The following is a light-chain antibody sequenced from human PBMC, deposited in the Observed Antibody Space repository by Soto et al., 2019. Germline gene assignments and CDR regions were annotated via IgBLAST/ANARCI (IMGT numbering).Light chain of an antibody. J-gene: IGKJ5*01. CDR2: SAS. CDR3: QQYNTYPRT. CDR1: QTINKY. Sequence: DIQMTQSPSSLSASVGYRVTITCRASQTINKYLNWFRQRPGKAPKSLIYSASSLQSGVQPKLSGSGSXNDXTLXIXRLQPEDSATYYSQQYNTYPRTFGQGTRLEIK. V-gene: IGKV1-16*02.